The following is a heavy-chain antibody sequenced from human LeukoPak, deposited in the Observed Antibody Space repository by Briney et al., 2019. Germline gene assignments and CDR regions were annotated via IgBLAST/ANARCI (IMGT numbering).Heavy chain of an antibody. J-gene: IGHJ4*02. CDR2: ISAYNSNT. CDR3: ARDRPYYFDSSGYNGYDQNFDC. D-gene: IGHD3-22*01. CDR1: GYTFTNYG. Sequence: ASVKVSCKASGYTFTNYGISWVRQAPGQGLEWMGWISAYNSNTKYAQKLQDRVIMTTDTSTSTAYMELRSLRSDDTAVYYCARDRPYYFDSSGYNGYDQNFDCWGQGTLVTVSS. V-gene: IGHV1-18*01.